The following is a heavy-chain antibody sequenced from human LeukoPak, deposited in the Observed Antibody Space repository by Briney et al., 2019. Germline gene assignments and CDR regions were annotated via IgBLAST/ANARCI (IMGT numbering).Heavy chain of an antibody. V-gene: IGHV3-74*01. J-gene: IGHJ3*02. CDR1: GFTFSNFW. CDR3: VRDRSVYHDSGDNEDAFDI. CDR2: ISNDGSNT. Sequence: GGSLRLSCAASGFTFSNFWMYWVRQPPGKGLVWVSRISNDGSNTNYADSVKGRFTISRDNAKNTLYLQMDSLRAEDTAVYYCVRDRSVYHDSGDNEDAFDIWGQGTMVTVSS. D-gene: IGHD3-22*01.